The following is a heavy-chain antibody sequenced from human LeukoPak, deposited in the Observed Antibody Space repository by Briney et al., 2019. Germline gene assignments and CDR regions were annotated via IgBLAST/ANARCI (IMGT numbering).Heavy chain of an antibody. J-gene: IGHJ6*02. V-gene: IGHV4-39*01. CDR3: ARGHRYYGPRAPYYYYGMDV. CDR2: IYYSGST. CDR1: GGSISSSSYY. Sequence: KPSETLSLTCTVSGGSISSSSYYWGWIRQPPGKGLEWIGSIYYSGSTYYNPSLKSRVTISVDTSKNQFSLKLSSVTAADTAVYYCARGHRYYGPRAPYYYYGMDVWGQGTTVTVSS. D-gene: IGHD3-10*01.